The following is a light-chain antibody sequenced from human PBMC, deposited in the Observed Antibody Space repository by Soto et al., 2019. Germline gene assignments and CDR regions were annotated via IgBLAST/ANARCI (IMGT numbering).Light chain of an antibody. CDR1: QRIDTW. J-gene: IGKJ2*01. V-gene: IGKV1-5*03. CDR3: QFHNSFPYT. CDR2: KAS. Sequence: IQMTQSPSTLSASVGDRVTISCRASQRIDTWLAWYQQKPGKAPNLLIYKASNLESGVPSRFSGSGSGTEFTLTIGSLHPEDFATYYCQFHNSFPYTFGQGTKLEIK.